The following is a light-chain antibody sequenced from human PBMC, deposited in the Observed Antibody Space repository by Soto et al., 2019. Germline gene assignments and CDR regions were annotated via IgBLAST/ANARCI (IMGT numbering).Light chain of an antibody. J-gene: IGKJ4*01. V-gene: IGKV1-33*01. Sequence: DVQMTQSPSSLSASVGDRVTITCQASHDISDYLNWYQQKPGEAPKLLIYDASKLEAGVPSRFSGRGSGTDFTFSISSLQPEDIATYYCQQYDNVPLTFGGGTKVEIK. CDR1: HDISDY. CDR2: DAS. CDR3: QQYDNVPLT.